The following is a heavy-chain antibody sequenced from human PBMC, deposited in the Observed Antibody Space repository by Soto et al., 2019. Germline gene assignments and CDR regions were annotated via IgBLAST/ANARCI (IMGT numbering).Heavy chain of an antibody. J-gene: IGHJ6*02. D-gene: IGHD2-15*01. CDR3: AREGYCSGGSCYKGYYGMDV. V-gene: IGHV4-30-4*01. CDR1: GGSISSGDYY. CDR2: IYYSGST. Sequence: QVQLQESGPGLVKPSQTLSLTCTVSGGSISSGDYYWSWIRQPPGKGLEWIGYIYYSGSTYYNPSLKSRVTISVDTSKTQFSLKLRSVTAADTAVYYCAREGYCSGGSCYKGYYGMDVWGQGTTVTVSS.